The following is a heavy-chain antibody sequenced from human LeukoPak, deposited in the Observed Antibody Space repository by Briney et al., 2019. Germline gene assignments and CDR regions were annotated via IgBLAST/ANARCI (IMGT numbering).Heavy chain of an antibody. Sequence: SETLSLTCTVSGGSISSYYWSWIRQPPGKGLEWIGYTYYSGSTNYNPSLKSRVTISVDTSKNQFSLKLSSVTAADTAVYYCARSLYDFWSGYYNYWGQGTLVTVSS. CDR2: TYYSGST. D-gene: IGHD3-3*01. CDR3: ARSLYDFWSGYYNY. CDR1: GGSISSYY. J-gene: IGHJ4*02. V-gene: IGHV4-59*01.